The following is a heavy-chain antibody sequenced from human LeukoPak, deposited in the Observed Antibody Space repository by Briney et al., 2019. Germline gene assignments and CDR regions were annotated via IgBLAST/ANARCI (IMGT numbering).Heavy chain of an antibody. D-gene: IGHD3-10*01. Sequence: ASVKVSCKASGYTFTSYGISWVRQAPGQGLEWMGWISAYNGNTNYAQKFQGRVTITADESTSTAYMELSSLRSEDTAVYYCARDGHLTMVRGPQRHPRGPDAFDIWGQGTMVAVSS. CDR3: ARDGHLTMVRGPQRHPRGPDAFDI. CDR1: GYTFTSYG. CDR2: ISAYNGNT. J-gene: IGHJ3*02. V-gene: IGHV1-18*01.